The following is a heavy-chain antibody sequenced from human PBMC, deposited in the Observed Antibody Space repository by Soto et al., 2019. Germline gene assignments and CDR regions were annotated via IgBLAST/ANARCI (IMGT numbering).Heavy chain of an antibody. D-gene: IGHD3-22*01. Sequence: PGGSLRLSCAASGFTFSSYGMHWVRQAPGKGLEWVAVIWYDGSNKYYADSVKGRFTISRDNSKNTLYLQMNSLRAEDTAVYYCARDHDDSSGYYYYYCGMDVWGQGTTVTVSS. V-gene: IGHV3-33*01. CDR1: GFTFSSYG. CDR2: IWYDGSNK. J-gene: IGHJ6*02. CDR3: ARDHDDSSGYYYYYCGMDV.